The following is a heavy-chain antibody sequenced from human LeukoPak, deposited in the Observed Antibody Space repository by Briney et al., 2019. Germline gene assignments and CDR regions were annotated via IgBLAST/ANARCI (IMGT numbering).Heavy chain of an antibody. CDR2: IYRFGNT. Sequence: SETLSLACTVAGDSISSDYWSWIRQPPGEGLEWIGYIYRFGNTDYNPSLMRRVTISLDTSKQPLSLNLTSLTAAYTAVYYCAGRGQRYFRDWGQGTLVTVSS. J-gene: IGHJ1*01. CDR1: GDSISSDY. V-gene: IGHV4-4*08. CDR3: AGRGQRYFRD.